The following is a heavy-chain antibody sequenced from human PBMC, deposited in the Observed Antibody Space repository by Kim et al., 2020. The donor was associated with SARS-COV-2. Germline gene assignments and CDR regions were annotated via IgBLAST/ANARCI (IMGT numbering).Heavy chain of an antibody. CDR3: ARAGGWLDFVY. J-gene: IGHJ4*02. D-gene: IGHD6-19*01. Sequence: YADSLEGRFTTSRAKYKNTLYLQMESLRAEETAVYYCARAGGWLDFVYWGQGTLVTVSS. V-gene: IGHV3-66*01.